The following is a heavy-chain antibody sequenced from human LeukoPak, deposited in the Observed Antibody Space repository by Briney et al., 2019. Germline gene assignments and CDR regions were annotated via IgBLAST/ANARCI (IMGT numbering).Heavy chain of an antibody. CDR1: GFTFSSYS. J-gene: IGHJ4*02. V-gene: IGHV3-48*02. CDR2: ITSSGSAI. CDR3: ARAMRSGYDY. D-gene: IGHD5-12*01. Sequence: GESLRLSCAASGFTFSSYSMNWVRQAPGKGLEWISYITSSGSAIYHADSVKGRFTISRDDAENSLYLQMNSLRDEDTPVYYCARAMRSGYDYWGQGTLVTVSS.